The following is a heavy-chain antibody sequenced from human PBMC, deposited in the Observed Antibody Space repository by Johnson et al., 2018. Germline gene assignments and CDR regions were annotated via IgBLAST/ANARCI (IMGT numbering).Heavy chain of an antibody. CDR2: TNPNSGNT. Sequence: QVQLVESGAEVKKPGASVKVSCKASGYTFTSYDIHWVRQATGQGLERMGWTNPNSGNTGYAPKFQGRVTMTRNTSISTAYMELSSLRSEDTALDYCAKVYYYYGMDVWGQGTTVTVSS. V-gene: IGHV1-8*01. D-gene: IGHD2-8*01. J-gene: IGHJ6*02. CDR3: AKVYYYYGMDV. CDR1: GYTFTSYD.